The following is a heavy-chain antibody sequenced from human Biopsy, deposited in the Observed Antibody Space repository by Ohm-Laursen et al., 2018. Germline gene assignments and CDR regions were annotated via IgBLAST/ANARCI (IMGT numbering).Heavy chain of an antibody. CDR2: IYPGGST. D-gene: IGHD3-22*01. CDR1: GGDINNYY. Sequence: TLSLTCNVSGGDINNYYWSWIRQPAGKGLEGIGRIYPGGSTNYNPSLKSRVTMSVDTSKKQLSLRLRSVTAADTAMYYCASVVLGPTNDAFDLWGQGTMVVVSS. CDR3: ASVVLGPTNDAFDL. V-gene: IGHV4-4*07. J-gene: IGHJ3*01.